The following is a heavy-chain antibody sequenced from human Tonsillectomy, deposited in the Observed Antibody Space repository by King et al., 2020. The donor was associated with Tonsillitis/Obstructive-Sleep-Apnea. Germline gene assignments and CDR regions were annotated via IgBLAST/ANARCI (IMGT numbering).Heavy chain of an antibody. CDR2: INPSTGIS. Sequence: QLVQSGAEVKKPGASVRLFCKASGYTFSRYYSHWVRQAPGQGLEWMGIINPSTGISTYAQKFQGRVTMTRDTSTSTIYMELSGLGSEDTAMYYCARDTPLDRVIDYWGQGTMVTVS. CDR3: ARDTPLDRVIDY. V-gene: IGHV1-46*01. CDR1: GYTFSRYY. J-gene: IGHJ4*02. D-gene: IGHD3-10*01.